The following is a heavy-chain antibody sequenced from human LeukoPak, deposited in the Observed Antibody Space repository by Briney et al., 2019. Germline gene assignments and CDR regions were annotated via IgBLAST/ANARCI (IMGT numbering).Heavy chain of an antibody. CDR3: AKDRHAPGRYCSSTSCFPFDS. D-gene: IGHD2-2*01. J-gene: IGHJ5*01. Sequence: PGGSLRLSCAASGFTVFNYAMAWVRQAPGKGLEWVSAINGGNDATNYANSVKGRFTISRDNSKNTLYLQMNNLRAEDTAVYYCAKDRHAPGRYCSSTSCFPFDSWGQGTLVTVSS. CDR1: GFTVFNYA. V-gene: IGHV3-23*01. CDR2: INGGNDAT.